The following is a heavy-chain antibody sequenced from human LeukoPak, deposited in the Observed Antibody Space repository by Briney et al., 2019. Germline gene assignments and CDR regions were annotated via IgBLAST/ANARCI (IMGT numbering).Heavy chain of an antibody. V-gene: IGHV3-21*01. D-gene: IGHD5-12*01. CDR3: ARDRLRLSDAFDI. CDR1: GFTFSSYS. J-gene: IGHJ3*02. Sequence: GGSLRLSCAASGFTFSSYSMNWVRQAPGKGLEWVSSISSSSSYIYYADSVKGRLTISRDNAKNSLYLQMNSLRAEDTAVYYCARDRLRLSDAFDIWGQGTMVTVSS. CDR2: ISSSSSYI.